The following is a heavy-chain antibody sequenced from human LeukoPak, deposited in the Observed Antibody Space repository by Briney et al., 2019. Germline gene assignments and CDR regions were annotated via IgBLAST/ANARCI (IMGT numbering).Heavy chain of an antibody. D-gene: IGHD6-13*01. CDR1: GYSFTSYW. J-gene: IGHJ4*02. V-gene: IGHV5-51*01. CDR2: IYPGDSDT. Sequence: GECLKISRKGSGYSFTSYWIGWVRQMPGKGLEWMGIIYPGDSDTRYSPSFRGQVTISADKSISTAYLQWSSLKASDTAMYYCARRPSSSWYDYWGQGTLVTVSS. CDR3: ARRPSSSWYDY.